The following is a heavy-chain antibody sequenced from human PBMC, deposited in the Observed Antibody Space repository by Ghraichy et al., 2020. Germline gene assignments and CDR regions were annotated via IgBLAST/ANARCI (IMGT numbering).Heavy chain of an antibody. V-gene: IGHV3-21*01. CDR1: GSTLSGYT. CDR2: ISGSSNYI. Sequence: LSLTCVGSGSTLSGYTMNWVRQAPGKGLDWVSSISGSSNYIDYEDSVKGRFTISRDNAKNSLYLQMNSLIAEDTAVYYCATAPLAPPYFDDWGQGTLVTVYS. J-gene: IGHJ4*02. CDR3: ATAPLAPPYFDD. D-gene: IGHD5-12*01.